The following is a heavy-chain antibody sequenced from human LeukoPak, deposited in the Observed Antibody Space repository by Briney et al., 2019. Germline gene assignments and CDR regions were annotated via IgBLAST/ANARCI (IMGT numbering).Heavy chain of an antibody. D-gene: IGHD3-10*01. Sequence: GGSLRLSCAASGFSFSSYTMNWVRRAPGKGLEWVSSITSTSTYVYYADSVKGRFAISRDNAKNSLYLHMNSLRAEDTAVYYCARDEFREFSLDYWGQGTLVTVSS. V-gene: IGHV3-21*01. CDR1: GFSFSSYT. J-gene: IGHJ4*02. CDR3: ARDEFREFSLDY. CDR2: ITSTSTYV.